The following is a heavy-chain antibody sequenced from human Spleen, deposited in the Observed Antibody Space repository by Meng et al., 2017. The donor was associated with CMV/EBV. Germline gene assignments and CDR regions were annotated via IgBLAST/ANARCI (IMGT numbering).Heavy chain of an antibody. CDR1: GFTFSSSG. Sequence: GESLKISCAASGFTFSSSGMHWVRQAPGRGLEWVASLSLDGSDKYYADSVKGRFTISRDNSKNTLYLQMNSLRAEDTAVYYCARDWVNGDFHPLGGFDYWGQGTLVTVSS. V-gene: IGHV3-30-3*01. CDR2: LSLDGSDK. J-gene: IGHJ4*02. D-gene: IGHD4-17*01. CDR3: ARDWVNGDFHPLGGFDY.